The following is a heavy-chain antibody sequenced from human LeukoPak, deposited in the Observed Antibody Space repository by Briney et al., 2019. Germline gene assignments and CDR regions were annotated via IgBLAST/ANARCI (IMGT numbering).Heavy chain of an antibody. CDR3: AKAATTVTSDAFDI. Sequence: RRSLRLSCAASGFTFTSYGMHWVRQAPRKGLGWVAVIWSDGGYKYSTDSMKGRFTISRDNSKNTLYLQMNSLRAEDTAVYYCAKAATTVTSDAFDIWGQGTKVTVSS. V-gene: IGHV3-33*06. J-gene: IGHJ3*02. D-gene: IGHD4-17*01. CDR1: GFTFTSYG. CDR2: IWSDGGYK.